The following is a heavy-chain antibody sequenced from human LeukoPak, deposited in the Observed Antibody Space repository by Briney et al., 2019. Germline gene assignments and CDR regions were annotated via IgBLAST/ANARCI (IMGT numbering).Heavy chain of an antibody. CDR2: ISAYNGNT. Sequence: ASXKVSCKASGYTFTSYGISWVRQAPGQGIEWMGWISAYNGNTNYAQKLQGRVTMTTDTSTSTAYMELRSLRSDDTAVYYCAREASTMIVAPTDAFDIWGQGTMVTVAS. V-gene: IGHV1-18*01. CDR3: AREASTMIVAPTDAFDI. J-gene: IGHJ3*02. CDR1: GYTFTSYG. D-gene: IGHD3-22*01.